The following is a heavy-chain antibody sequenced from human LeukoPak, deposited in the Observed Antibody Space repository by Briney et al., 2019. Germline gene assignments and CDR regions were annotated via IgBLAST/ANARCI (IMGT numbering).Heavy chain of an antibody. CDR1: GFTFSNSA. V-gene: IGHV3-64*02. CDR3: TRGLAISTSGWYDTFDY. Sequence: PGGSLRLSCAASGFTFSNSAMYWVRQAPGKGLEYVSVISTDGGRIYYADSVKGRFTISRDNSKNTLYLQMGSLRAEDMAVYYCTRGLAISTSGWYDTFDYWGQGALVTVSS. D-gene: IGHD6-19*01. CDR2: ISTDGGRI. J-gene: IGHJ4*02.